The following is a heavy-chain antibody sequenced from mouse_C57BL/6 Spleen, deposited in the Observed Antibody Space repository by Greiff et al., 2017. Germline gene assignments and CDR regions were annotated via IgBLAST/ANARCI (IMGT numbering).Heavy chain of an antibody. J-gene: IGHJ4*01. CDR1: GFTFSDYG. CDR3: ATPCYFYAMDY. Sequence: EVHLVESGGGLVKPGGSLKLSCAASGFTFSDYGMHWVRQAPEKVLEWVAYISSGSCTIYYADTVKGRFTISRDNAKNTPFLQMTSLRSEDTAMYYCATPCYFYAMDYWGQGTSVTVSS. CDR2: ISSGSCTI. D-gene: IGHD2-12*01. V-gene: IGHV5-17*01.